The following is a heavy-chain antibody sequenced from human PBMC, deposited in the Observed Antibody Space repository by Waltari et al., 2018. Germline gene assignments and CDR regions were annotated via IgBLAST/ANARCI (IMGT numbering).Heavy chain of an antibody. CDR2: INQDGSDT. D-gene: IGHD5-18*01. V-gene: IGHV3-7*01. J-gene: IGHJ6*02. Sequence: EVHVVESGGGLVQPGGSLRLSCAASGSTFHSFWMSWVRQAPGKWLEWVASINQDGSDTYYVDSVKGRFIISRDNAENSLFLQMSSLSAEDTAVYSCATTLFRTQRGDGVDVWGQGTTVIVSS. CDR1: GSTFHSFW. CDR3: ATTLFRTQRGDGVDV.